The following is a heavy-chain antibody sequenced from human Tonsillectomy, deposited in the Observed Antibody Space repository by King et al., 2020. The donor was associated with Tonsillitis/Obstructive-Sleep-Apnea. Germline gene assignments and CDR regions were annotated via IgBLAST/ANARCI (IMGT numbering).Heavy chain of an antibody. CDR2: ISYDGSNK. V-gene: IGHV3-30*04. Sequence: VQLVESGGGVVQSGRSLRLSCAASEFTFNTYTMHWVRQAPGKGLEWVAVISYDGSNKYYADSVKGRFTISRDNSKNTLYLQMNILRAEDTAVYYCARXXTVXXDLSLXLTNXDYWGQGTLVTVSS. CDR3: ARXXTVXXDLSLXLTNXDY. CDR1: EFTFNTYT. J-gene: IGHJ4*02. D-gene: IGHD3-10*01.